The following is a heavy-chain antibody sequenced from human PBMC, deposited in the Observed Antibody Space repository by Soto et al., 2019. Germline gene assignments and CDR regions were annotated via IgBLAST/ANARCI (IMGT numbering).Heavy chain of an antibody. CDR1: DFSLTTSGVG. CDR2: LYWDDDK. D-gene: IGHD3-16*01. J-gene: IGHJ3*02. V-gene: IGHV2-5*02. Sequence: QITLKESGPPLVKPTQTLTLTCTFSDFSLTTSGVGVGWIRQPPGKALEWLALLYWDDDKRYSPSLKSRLTLTKDTSKNQVVLTMTNMDPVDTATYYCAHIMITFGGVMRKDAFDIWGQGTMVTISS. CDR3: AHIMITFGGVMRKDAFDI.